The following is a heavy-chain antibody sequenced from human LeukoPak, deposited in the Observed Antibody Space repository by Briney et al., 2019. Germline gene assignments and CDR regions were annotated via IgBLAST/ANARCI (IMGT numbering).Heavy chain of an antibody. J-gene: IGHJ4*02. V-gene: IGHV3-74*01. CDR3: ACTNYYYDSSGYYYAFDY. D-gene: IGHD3-22*01. CDR1: GFTFSSYW. Sequence: PGGSLRLSCAASGFTFSSYWMHWVRQAPGKGLVWVSRINSDGCSTSYADSVKGRFTISRDNAKNTLYLQMNSLRAEDTAVYYCACTNYYYDSSGYYYAFDYWGQGTLVTVSS. CDR2: INSDGCST.